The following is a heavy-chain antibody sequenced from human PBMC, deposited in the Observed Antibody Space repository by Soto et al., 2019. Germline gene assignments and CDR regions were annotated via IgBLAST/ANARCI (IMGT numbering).Heavy chain of an antibody. D-gene: IGHD2-2*01. CDR2: IYSGGST. CDR1: GGFVNSDTHS. CDR3: ARFVRSCSATTCSTRADV. J-gene: IGHJ6*02. V-gene: IGHV4-61*01. Sequence: SETLSLTCTVSGGFVNSDTHSWSWIRQTPGKRLEWIGFIYSGGSTKNPSLRSRVNMSVDTSKNQFSLKLRSVIVADTAVYHCARFVRSCSATTCSTRADVWGQGITVTAP.